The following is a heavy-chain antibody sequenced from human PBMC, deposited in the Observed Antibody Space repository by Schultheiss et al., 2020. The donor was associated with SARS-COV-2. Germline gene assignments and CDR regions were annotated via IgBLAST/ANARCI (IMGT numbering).Heavy chain of an antibody. V-gene: IGHV4-34*01. J-gene: IGHJ1*01. D-gene: IGHD2-15*01. CDR3: AVTLRADRSGSAEYFQH. CDR2: INHSGST. CDR1: GGSISGYF. Sequence: SETLSLTCSVSGGSISGYFWSWIRQPPGKGLEWIGEINHSGSTNYNPSLKSRVTISVDTSKNQFSLKLSSVTAADTAVYYCAVTLRADRSGSAEYFQHWGQGTLVTVYS.